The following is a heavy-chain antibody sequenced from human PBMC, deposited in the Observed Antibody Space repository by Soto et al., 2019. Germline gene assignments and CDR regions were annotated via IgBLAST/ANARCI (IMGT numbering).Heavy chain of an antibody. CDR1: GCSITSYY. V-gene: IGHV4-59*01. Sequence: SDTLYLTCTVSGCSITSYYWSWIRQPPGKGLEWIGYIYYSGSTNYNPSLKSRVTISVDTSKNQFSLKLSSVTAADTAVYYCARSVDDYGDYYFDYWGQGTLVTVS. CDR3: ARSVDDYGDYYFDY. CDR2: IYYSGST. J-gene: IGHJ4*02. D-gene: IGHD4-17*01.